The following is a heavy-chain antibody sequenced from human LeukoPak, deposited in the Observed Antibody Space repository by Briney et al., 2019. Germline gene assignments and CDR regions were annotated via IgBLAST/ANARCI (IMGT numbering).Heavy chain of an antibody. V-gene: IGHV4-31*03. CDR3: ARESWATVTGFDY. CDR1: GGSISSGGYY. Sequence: SETLSLTCTVSGGSISSGGYYWSWIRQHPGEGLEWIGYIYYSGSTYYNPSLKSRVTISVDTSKNQFSLKLSSVTAADTAVYYCARESWATVTGFDYWGQGTLVTVSS. J-gene: IGHJ4*02. CDR2: IYYSGST. D-gene: IGHD4-17*01.